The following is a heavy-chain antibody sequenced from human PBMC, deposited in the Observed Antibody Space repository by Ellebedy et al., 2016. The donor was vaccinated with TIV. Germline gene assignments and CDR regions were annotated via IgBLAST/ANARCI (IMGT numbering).Heavy chain of an antibody. D-gene: IGHD3-10*01. CDR1: GFTFSSFA. V-gene: IGHV3-64D*06. J-gene: IGHJ4*02. CDR3: VKGGVQLARNFWDY. Sequence: GESLKISCSATGFTFSSFALHWVRQGPGKGLEYVSGVSSNGRDTYYADSVKGRFTISRDNSKNTVYLQMSSLRLEDTAVYYCVKGGVQLARNFWDYWGQGTLVTVSS. CDR2: VSSNGRDT.